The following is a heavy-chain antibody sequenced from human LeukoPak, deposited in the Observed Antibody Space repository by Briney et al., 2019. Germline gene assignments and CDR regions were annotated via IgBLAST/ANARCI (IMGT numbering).Heavy chain of an antibody. CDR2: ISYDGSNK. Sequence: GGSLRLSCAASGFTFSNYDMHWVRQAPGKGLEWVAIISYDGSNKYYADSVKGRFTISRDNSKNTLYLQMNSLRAEDTAVYYCAKVRIEAFDIWGQGTMVTVSS. D-gene: IGHD2/OR15-2a*01. CDR3: AKVRIEAFDI. CDR1: GFTFSNYD. J-gene: IGHJ3*02. V-gene: IGHV3-30*18.